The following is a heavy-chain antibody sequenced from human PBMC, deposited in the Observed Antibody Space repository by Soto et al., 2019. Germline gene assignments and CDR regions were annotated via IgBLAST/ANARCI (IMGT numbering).Heavy chain of an antibody. CDR1: GFTFDDYA. CDR3: AKGQVYCSGGSCYFDY. J-gene: IGHJ4*02. Sequence: EVQLVESGGGLVQPGRSLRLSCAASGFTFDDYAMHWVRQAPGKGLEWVSGISWNSGSIGYADSVKGRFTIYRDNAKNSLYLQMNSLRAEDTALYYGAKGQVYCSGGSCYFDYWGQGTLVTVSS. CDR2: ISWNSGSI. D-gene: IGHD2-15*01. V-gene: IGHV3-9*01.